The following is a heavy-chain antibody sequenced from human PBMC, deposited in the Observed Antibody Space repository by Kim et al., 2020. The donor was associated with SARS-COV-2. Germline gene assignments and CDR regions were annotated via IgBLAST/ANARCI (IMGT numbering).Heavy chain of an antibody. J-gene: IGHJ4*02. CDR3: AKEAGDFWSGFNYAFHF. D-gene: IGHD3-3*01. Sequence: ASGFTFSNHGMHWVRQAPGKGLEWVAIFSHDGSSRYYADSVMGRFTISRDNSQNIIYLEMNSLREEDTAVYYCAKEAGDFWSGFNYAFHFGRQGTLVTVPS. CDR2: FSHDGSSR. CDR1: GFTFSNHG. V-gene: IGHV3-30*18.